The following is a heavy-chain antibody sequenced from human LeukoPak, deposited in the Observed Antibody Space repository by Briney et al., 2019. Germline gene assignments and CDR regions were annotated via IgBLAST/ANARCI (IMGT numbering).Heavy chain of an antibody. CDR1: GFSLSTYE. CDR2: FRSSRGTI. D-gene: IGHD1-26*01. CDR3: ARGTLLNAFDI. V-gene: IGHV3-48*03. J-gene: IGHJ3*02. Sequence: GGSLRLSCAASGFSLSTYEMNWVRRAPGKGLEWVSYFRSSRGTIYYADSVRGRFTVSGDSAKNSLYLQMNSLRADDTAVYYCARGTLLNAFDIWGQGTMVTVSS.